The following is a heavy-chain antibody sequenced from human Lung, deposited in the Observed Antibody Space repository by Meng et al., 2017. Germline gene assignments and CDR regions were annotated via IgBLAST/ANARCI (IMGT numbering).Heavy chain of an antibody. CDR1: GGSISDYY. D-gene: IGHD4-11*01. CDR2: INHSGST. V-gene: IGHV4-34*01. CDR3: ARGPTTMAHDFDY. J-gene: IGHJ4*02. Sequence: QVQLRQWGEGLLQPSETLSLTFLVSGGSISDYYWSWIRQPPGKGLEWIGEINHSGSTNYNPSLESRATISVDTSQNNLSLKLSSVTAADSAVYYCARGPTTMAHDFDYWGQGTLVTVSS.